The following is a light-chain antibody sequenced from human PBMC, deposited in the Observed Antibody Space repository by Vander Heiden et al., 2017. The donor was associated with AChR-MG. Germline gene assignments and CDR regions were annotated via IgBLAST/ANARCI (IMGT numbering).Light chain of an antibody. V-gene: IGKV3-20*01. Sequence: EIVLTQSPGTLSLSPGERATLSCRASQSISSSYFAWYQQKPGQAPRLLIYGASSRATGIPDRFSGSGSGTDFTLTISRLEPEDFAVYYCQQDCSSRTFGQGTKVEIK. CDR1: QSISSSY. CDR3: QQDCSSRT. J-gene: IGKJ1*01. CDR2: GAS.